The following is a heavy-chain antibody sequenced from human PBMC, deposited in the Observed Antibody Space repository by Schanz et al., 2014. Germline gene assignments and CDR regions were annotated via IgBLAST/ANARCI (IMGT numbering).Heavy chain of an antibody. CDR3: ARDHTTESYYSAGPPIDY. Sequence: EVQLLESGGGLVQPGGSLRLSCAASGFTFSSYAMSWVRQAPGKGLEWVSAISGSGGSTYYADSVKGRFTISRDNSKNTRFLQMNSLRAEDTAVYYCARDHTTESYYSAGPPIDYWGQGTLLTVSS. CDR2: ISGSGGST. CDR1: GFTFSSYA. J-gene: IGHJ4*02. D-gene: IGHD1-26*01. V-gene: IGHV3-23*01.